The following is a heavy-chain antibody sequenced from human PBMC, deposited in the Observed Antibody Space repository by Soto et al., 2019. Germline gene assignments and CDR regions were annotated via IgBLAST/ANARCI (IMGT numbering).Heavy chain of an antibody. D-gene: IGHD6-13*01. Sequence: GGSLRLSCGASGFTFSGFDMHWVRQPTGKGLEWVSSIGTAGDTYYAVSVKGRFTISRDNAKNSLSLQMNSLRAGDMAVYFCAKSQEIGTHFFDSWGQGTQVTVSS. CDR3: AKSQEIGTHFFDS. CDR2: IGTAGDT. J-gene: IGHJ4*02. CDR1: GFTFSGFD. V-gene: IGHV3-13*01.